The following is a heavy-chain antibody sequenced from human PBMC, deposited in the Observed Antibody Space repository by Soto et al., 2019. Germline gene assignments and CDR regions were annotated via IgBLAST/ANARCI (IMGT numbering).Heavy chain of an antibody. CDR3: TNLGADSGFYSNYFES. Sequence: EVQLLESGGGFVQPGGSLRVACAASKFTFSSYAMSWVRQAPGKGLEWVSTISDTGYDTYYTDSVKGRFTIARDNSKKTFYLQMNSLRAEDTAVYYCTNLGADSGFYSNYFESWGQGTLVTVSS. D-gene: IGHD5-12*01. CDR2: ISDTGYDT. CDR1: KFTFSSYA. J-gene: IGHJ4*02. V-gene: IGHV3-23*01.